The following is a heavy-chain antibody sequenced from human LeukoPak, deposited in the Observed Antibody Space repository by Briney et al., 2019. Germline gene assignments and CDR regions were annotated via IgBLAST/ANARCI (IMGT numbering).Heavy chain of an antibody. V-gene: IGHV1-2*02. J-gene: IGHJ5*02. D-gene: IGHD6-13*01. CDR2: INPNSGGT. CDR3: ARDCLQLVPYNWFDP. CDR1: GYTFTGYY. Sequence: ASVKVSCKASGYTFTGYYMHWVRQAPGQGLEWMGWINPNSGGTNYAQKFQGRVTMTRDTSISTAYMELSRLRSDDTAVYYCARDCLQLVPYNWFDPWGQGTLVTVSS.